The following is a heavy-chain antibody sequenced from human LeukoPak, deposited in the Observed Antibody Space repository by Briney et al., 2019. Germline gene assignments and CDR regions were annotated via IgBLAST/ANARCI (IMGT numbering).Heavy chain of an antibody. CDR2: VSESGSNR. CDR3: ANRHDSSGYFFNY. D-gene: IGHD3-22*01. V-gene: IGHV3-23*01. Sequence: GGSLRLSCVVSGFTFTRYVKSWVRQAPGKGLEWVSSVSESGSNRYYADSVKGRFSISRGNSKNMLYLQMGSLRTEDTATYYCANRHDSSGYFFNYWGQGTLVTVSS. J-gene: IGHJ4*02. CDR1: GFTFTRYV.